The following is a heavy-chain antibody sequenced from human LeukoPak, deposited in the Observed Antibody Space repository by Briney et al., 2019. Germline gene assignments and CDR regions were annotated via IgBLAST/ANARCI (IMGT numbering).Heavy chain of an antibody. CDR2: ISGSGGST. D-gene: IGHD4-23*01. CDR1: GFTFSSYA. Sequence: GGSLRLSCAASGFTFSSYAMSWVRQAPGKGLEWASAISGSGGSTYYADSVKGRFTISRDNSKNTLYLQMNSLRAEDTAVYYCAKAVDYGGNSDNYWGQGTLVTVSS. CDR3: AKAVDYGGNSDNY. J-gene: IGHJ4*02. V-gene: IGHV3-23*01.